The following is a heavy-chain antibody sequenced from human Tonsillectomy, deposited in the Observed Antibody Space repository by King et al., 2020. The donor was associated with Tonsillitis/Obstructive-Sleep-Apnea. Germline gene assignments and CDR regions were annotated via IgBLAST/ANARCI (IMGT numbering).Heavy chain of an antibody. V-gene: IGHV4-4*02. J-gene: IGHJ4*02. D-gene: IGHD3-10*01. CDR2: IYHSGST. CDR3: ARRASGSSTLFDY. Sequence: QLQESGPGLVKPSGTLSLTCAVSGGSISSSNWWSWVRQPPGKGLEWIGGIYHSGSTNYNPSLKSRATISVDKSKNQFSLKLISVTAADPAVYYCARRASGSSTLFDYWGQGTLVTVSS. CDR1: GGSISSSNW.